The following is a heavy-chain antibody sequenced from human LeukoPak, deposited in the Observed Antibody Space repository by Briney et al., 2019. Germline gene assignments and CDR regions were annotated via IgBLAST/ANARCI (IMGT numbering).Heavy chain of an antibody. CDR3: ARSKESVAALFDP. CDR1: GYTFTGYY. Sequence: ASVKVSCKASGYTFTGYYMHWVRQAPGQGREWMGWINPNSGGTNYAQKFQGRVTMTRDTSISTAYMELSRLRSDDTAVYYCARSKESVAALFDPWGQGTLVTVSS. CDR2: INPNSGGT. D-gene: IGHD2-15*01. V-gene: IGHV1-2*02. J-gene: IGHJ5*02.